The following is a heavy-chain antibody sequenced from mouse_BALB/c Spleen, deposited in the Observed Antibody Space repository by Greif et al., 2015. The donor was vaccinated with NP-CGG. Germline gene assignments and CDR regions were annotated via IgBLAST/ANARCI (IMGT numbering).Heavy chain of an antibody. CDR3: ARDPPTGTGAMDY. CDR2: IRNKANGYTT. D-gene: IGHD4-1*02. CDR1: GFTFTDYY. Sequence: EVQRVESGGGLVQPGGSLRLSCATSGFTFTDYYMSWVRQPPGKALEWLGFIRNKANGYTTEYSASVKGRFTISRDNSQSILYLQMNTLRAEDSATYYCARDPPTGTGAMDYWGQGTSVTVSS. V-gene: IGHV7-3*02. J-gene: IGHJ4*01.